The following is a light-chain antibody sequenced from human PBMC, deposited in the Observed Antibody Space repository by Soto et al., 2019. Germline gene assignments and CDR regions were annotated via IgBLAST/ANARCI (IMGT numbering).Light chain of an antibody. CDR1: SPNIGTYT. CDR2: LNT. J-gene: IGLJ3*02. Sequence: QSVLTQPPSASGPPGQRFTIPCSGTSPNIGTYTVPWYQQLPGTAPTLLIYLNTQRPSGVPGRFSGSKSGTSASLAIGGLQSEDEADYYCAAWDDSLTAVVFGGGTKLTVL. CDR3: AAWDDSLTAVV. V-gene: IGLV1-44*01.